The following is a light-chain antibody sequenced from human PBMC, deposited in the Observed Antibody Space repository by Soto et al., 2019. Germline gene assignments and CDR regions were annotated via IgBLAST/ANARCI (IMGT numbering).Light chain of an antibody. CDR3: QQYNNWPLT. V-gene: IGKV3-15*01. CDR1: QSLSRS. Sequence: EIVLTQSPATLSLSPGERATLSCRASQSLSRSSLAWYQQKPGRAPRLLIYGASTRATGIPARFSGSGSGTEFTLTISSLQSEDFAIYSCQQYNNWPLTFGGGTKVDIK. J-gene: IGKJ4*01. CDR2: GAS.